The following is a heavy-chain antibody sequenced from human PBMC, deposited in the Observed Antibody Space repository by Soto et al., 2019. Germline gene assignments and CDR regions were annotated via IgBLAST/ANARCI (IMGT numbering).Heavy chain of an antibody. V-gene: IGHV3-21*01. J-gene: IGHJ4*02. CDR3: ARETAGYTSTSAFDY. D-gene: IGHD6-13*01. Sequence: LRLSCAASGFTFSTYSMNWVRQAPGKGLEWISSISSTSTYIYYADSLKGRFTISRDNTKNSLYLQINSLRDDDTAVYHCARETAGYTSTSAFDYWGQGALVTVSS. CDR1: GFTFSTYS. CDR2: ISSTSTYI.